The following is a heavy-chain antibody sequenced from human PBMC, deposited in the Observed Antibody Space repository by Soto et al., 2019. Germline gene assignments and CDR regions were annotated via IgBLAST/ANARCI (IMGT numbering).Heavy chain of an antibody. V-gene: IGHV5-51*01. J-gene: IGHJ4*02. D-gene: IGHD3-22*01. CDR1: GYSFTSYW. CDR3: ARQTRERIVVVTALFDY. Sequence: GESLKISCKGSGYSFTSYWIGWVRQMPGKGLEWMGIIYPGDSDTRYSPSFQGQVTISADKSISTAYLQWSSLKASDTAMYYCARQTRERIVVVTALFDYWGQGTLVTVSS. CDR2: IYPGDSDT.